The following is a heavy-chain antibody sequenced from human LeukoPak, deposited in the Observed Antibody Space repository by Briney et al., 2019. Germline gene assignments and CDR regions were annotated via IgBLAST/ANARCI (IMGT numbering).Heavy chain of an antibody. CDR1: GFTFSSYS. J-gene: IGHJ3*02. CDR3: ANFRALEWLEDAFDI. CDR2: ISSSSSYI. Sequence: GGSLRLSCAASGFTFSSYSMNWVRQAPGKGLEWVSSISSSSSYIYYADSVKGRFTISRDNAKNSLYPQMNSLRAEDTAVYYCANFRALEWLEDAFDIWGQGTMVTVSS. D-gene: IGHD3-3*01. V-gene: IGHV3-21*01.